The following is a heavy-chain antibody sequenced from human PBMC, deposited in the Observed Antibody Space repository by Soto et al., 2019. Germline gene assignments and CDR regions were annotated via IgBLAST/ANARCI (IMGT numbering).Heavy chain of an antibody. D-gene: IGHD3-22*01. CDR2: ISYDGSNK. J-gene: IGHJ4*02. CDR1: GFTFSSYA. V-gene: IGHV3-30-3*01. CDR3: ARSSGYPNYFDY. Sequence: PGGSLRLSCAAPGFTFSSYAMHWVRQAPGKGLEWVAVISYDGSNKYYADSVKGRFTISRDNSKNTLYLQMNSLRAEDTAVYYCARSSGYPNYFDYWGQGTLVTVSS.